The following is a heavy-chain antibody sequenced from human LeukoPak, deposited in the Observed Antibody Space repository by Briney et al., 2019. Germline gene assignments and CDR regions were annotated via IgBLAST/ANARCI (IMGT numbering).Heavy chain of an antibody. J-gene: IGHJ4*02. CDR1: GFSLTTRPVG. CDR3: AHRRSGYNWNHGDFDY. V-gene: IGHV2-5*02. CDR2: PYWDDYN. D-gene: IGHD1-14*01. Sequence: SGPTLVNPTQTLTLTCTFSGFSLTTRPVGVGWIRQPPGKALEWLASPYWDDYNRYTPSLKSSVTVNKDSSKTLVVLIMTNVDPMDTATYYCAHRRSGYNWNHGDFDYWGLGTLVTISS.